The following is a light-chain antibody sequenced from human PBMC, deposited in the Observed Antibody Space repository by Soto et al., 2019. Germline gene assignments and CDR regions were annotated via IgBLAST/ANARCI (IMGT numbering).Light chain of an antibody. V-gene: IGKV4-1*01. J-gene: IGKJ1*01. CDR3: QQYYSTPRT. Sequence: DIVMTQSPDSLAVSLGERATINCKSSQSVLYSSNNKNYLAWYQQKPGQPPTLLIYWASTRESGVPARFSGSGSGTDFTLTISSLQAEDVAVYYCQQYYSTPRTFGQGTKVEIK. CDR1: QSVLYSSNNKNY. CDR2: WAS.